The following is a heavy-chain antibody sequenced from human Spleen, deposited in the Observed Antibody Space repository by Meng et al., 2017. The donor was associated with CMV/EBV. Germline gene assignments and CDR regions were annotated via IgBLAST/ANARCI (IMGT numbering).Heavy chain of an antibody. CDR3: ARDPDSSSYPNWFDP. CDR2: INPNSGGT. D-gene: IGHD6-13*01. CDR1: GYTVTGYY. V-gene: IGHV1-2*02. Sequence: QVLPVKYGAVVRKPGASVKVSFNVPGYTVTGYYMHWVRQAPGQGLEWMGWINPNSGGTNYAQKFQGRVTMTRDTSTSTVYMELSSLRSEDTAVYYCARDPDSSSYPNWFDPWGQGTLVTVSS. J-gene: IGHJ5*02.